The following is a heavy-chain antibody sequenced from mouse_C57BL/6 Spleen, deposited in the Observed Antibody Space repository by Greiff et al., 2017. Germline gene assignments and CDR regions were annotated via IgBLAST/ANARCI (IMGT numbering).Heavy chain of an antibody. CDR2: INPNNGGT. CDR1: GYTFTDYN. V-gene: IGHV1-22*01. CDR3: ARGGTIVARDFAY. D-gene: IGHD1-1*01. J-gene: IGHJ3*01. Sequence: VQLQQSGPELVKPGASVKMSCKASGYTFTDYNMHWVKQSHGKSLEWIGYINPNNGGTSYNQKFKGKATLTVNKSSSTAYMELRSLTSEDSAVYYCARGGTIVARDFAYWGQGTLVTGSA.